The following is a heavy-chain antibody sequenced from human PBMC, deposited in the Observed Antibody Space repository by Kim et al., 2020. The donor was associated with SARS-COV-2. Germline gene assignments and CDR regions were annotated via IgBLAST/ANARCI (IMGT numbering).Heavy chain of an antibody. CDR1: GFTFSSYA. CDR3: AKDLGVLLSGMDV. D-gene: IGHD2-15*01. Sequence: GGSLRLSCAASGFTFSSYAMSWVRQAPGKGLEWVSVIYSGGSSTYYADSVKGRFTISRDNSKNTLYLQMNSLRAEDTAVYYCAKDLGVLLSGMDVWGQGTTVTVSS. CDR2: IYSGGSST. J-gene: IGHJ6*02. V-gene: IGHV3-23*03.